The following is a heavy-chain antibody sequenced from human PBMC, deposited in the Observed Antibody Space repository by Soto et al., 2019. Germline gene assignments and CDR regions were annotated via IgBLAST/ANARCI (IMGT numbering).Heavy chain of an antibody. V-gene: IGHV2-5*02. CDR3: AHRQPYYDFWSGYPHDAFDI. CDR1: GFSLSTSGVG. D-gene: IGHD3-3*01. Sequence: QITLKESGPTLVKPTQTLTLTCTFSGFSLSTSGVGVGWIRQPPGKALEWLALIYWDDDKRYSPSLKSRLTIAKDTSKNLVVLTMTNMDPVDTATYYCAHRQPYYDFWSGYPHDAFDIWGQGTMVTVSS. CDR2: IYWDDDK. J-gene: IGHJ3*02.